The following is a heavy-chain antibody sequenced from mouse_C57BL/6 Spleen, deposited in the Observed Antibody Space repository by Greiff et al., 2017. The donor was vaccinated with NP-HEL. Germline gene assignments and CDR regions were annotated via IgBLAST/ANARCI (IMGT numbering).Heavy chain of an antibody. D-gene: IGHD2-4*01. J-gene: IGHJ3*01. CDR2: IYPGGGYT. CDR3: ARSYDYETWFAY. CDR1: GYTFTNYW. Sequence: QVQLQQSGAELVRPGTSVKMSCKASGYTFTNYWIGWAKQRPGHGLEWIGDIYPGGGYTNYNEKFKGKVTLTADKSSSTAYMQFSSLTSEDSAIYYCARSYDYETWFAYWGQGTLVTVSA. V-gene: IGHV1-63*01.